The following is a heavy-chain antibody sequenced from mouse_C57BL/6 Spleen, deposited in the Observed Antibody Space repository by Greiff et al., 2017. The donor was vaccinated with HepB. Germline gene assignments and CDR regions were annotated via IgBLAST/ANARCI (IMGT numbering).Heavy chain of an antibody. D-gene: IGHD2-3*01. J-gene: IGHJ1*03. CDR2: IYPGSGST. V-gene: IGHV1-55*01. CDR1: GYTFTSYW. CDR3: ARRNDGSHWYFDV. Sequence: VQRVESGAELVKPGASVKMSCKASGYTFTSYWITWVKQRPGQGLEWIGDIYPGSGSTNYNEKFKSKATLTVDTSSSTAYMQLSSLTSEDSAVYSCARRNDGSHWYFDVWGTGTTVTVSS.